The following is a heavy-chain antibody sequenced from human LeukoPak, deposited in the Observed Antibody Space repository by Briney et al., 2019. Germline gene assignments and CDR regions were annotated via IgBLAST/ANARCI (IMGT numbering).Heavy chain of an antibody. Sequence: GGSLRLSCAASGFTFSAYVMNWVRQAPGKGLEWISYISPTSSPIYYADSVKGRFTISRDNSKNSLYLQMNSLRTEDTALYYCAKPLNGDDFWSGYYPYYYYGMDVWGQGTTVTVSS. CDR1: GFTFSAYV. V-gene: IGHV3-48*04. D-gene: IGHD3-3*01. J-gene: IGHJ6*02. CDR3: AKPLNGDDFWSGYYPYYYYGMDV. CDR2: ISPTSSPI.